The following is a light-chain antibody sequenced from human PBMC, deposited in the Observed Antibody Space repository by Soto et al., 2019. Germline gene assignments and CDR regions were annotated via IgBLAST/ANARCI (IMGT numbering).Light chain of an antibody. CDR2: GTS. Sequence: EIVLTQSPGTLSLSPGERATFSCRTSQTINTEFLAWYQQRPGLAPRLLIHGTSNRATGIPDRFSGSGSGTDFTLTISALEPEDFAVYYCQRSGSSPLYAFGQGTKLEI. J-gene: IGKJ2*01. CDR3: QRSGSSPLYA. V-gene: IGKV3-20*01. CDR1: QTINTEF.